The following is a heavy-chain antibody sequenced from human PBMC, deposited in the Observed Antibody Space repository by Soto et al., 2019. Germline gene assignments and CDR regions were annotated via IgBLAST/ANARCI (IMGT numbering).Heavy chain of an antibody. V-gene: IGHV1-18*01. J-gene: IGHJ4*02. CDR3: ARDSPPVDY. CDR2: ISAYNGNT. Sequence: QVQLVQSGAEVKKPGASVKVSCKASGYTFSNDGITWGRQAPGQGLEWMGWISAYNGNTKYAQKLQGRVTMTTDTSTSAAKMERRSLRSDDTVVYYCARDSPPVDYWGQGTLVTVSS. CDR1: GYTFSNDG.